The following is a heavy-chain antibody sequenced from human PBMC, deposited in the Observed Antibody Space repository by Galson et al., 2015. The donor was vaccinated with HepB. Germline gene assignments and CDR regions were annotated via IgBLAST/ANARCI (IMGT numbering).Heavy chain of an antibody. CDR2: INAGNGNT. J-gene: IGHJ4*02. CDR3: ARGSRLGELSSPVDY. Sequence: SVKVSCRASGYTFTSYAMHWVRQAPGQRLEWMGWINAGNGNTKYSQKFQGRVTITRDTSASTAYMELSSLRSEDTAVYYCARGSRLGELSSPVDYWGQGTLVTVSS. CDR1: GYTFTSYA. V-gene: IGHV1-3*01. D-gene: IGHD3-16*02.